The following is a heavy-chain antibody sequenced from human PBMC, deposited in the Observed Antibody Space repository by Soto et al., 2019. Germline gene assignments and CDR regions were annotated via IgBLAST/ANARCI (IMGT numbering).Heavy chain of an antibody. CDR1: GFTFSYHD. Sequence: QVQLVESGGGVVQHGRSLRLSCAASGFTFSYHDLNWDRQAPGKGLEWVAVISYDGDNKYISESLKGRFTISIDNSKNPVSLQRNSLSTEDTDMYFCARGTTTSAFSVMEVGGQGTTVSVSS. D-gene: IGHD1-1*01. CDR3: ARGTTTSAFSVMEV. CDR2: ISYDGDNK. J-gene: IGHJ6*02. V-gene: IGHV3-30-3*01.